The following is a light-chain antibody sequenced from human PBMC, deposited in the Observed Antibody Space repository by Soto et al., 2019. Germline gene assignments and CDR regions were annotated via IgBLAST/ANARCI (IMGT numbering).Light chain of an antibody. V-gene: IGLV1-44*01. Sequence: QSVLTQPPSASGTPGQRITISCSGSGSNIGSNSVTWYQQLPRTAPKLLIYTNNQRPSGVPDRFSASKSGTSAALAITGLQAEDEAEYYCQSYDSSRSGPVVFGGGTKLTVL. CDR2: TNN. J-gene: IGLJ2*01. CDR1: GSNIGSNS. CDR3: QSYDSSRSGPVV.